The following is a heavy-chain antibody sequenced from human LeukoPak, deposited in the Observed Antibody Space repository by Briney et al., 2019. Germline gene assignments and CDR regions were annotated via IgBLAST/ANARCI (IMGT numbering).Heavy chain of an antibody. CDR3: AKGMIRGVIGGGAFDI. CDR1: GYTFINYG. Sequence: SVKVSCKASGYTFINYGISWVRQAPGQGLEWMGGIIPIFETSNYAQKFQDRVTITADKSTSTAYMELSSLRSEDTAVYYCAKGMIRGVIGGGAFDIWGQGTMVTVSS. J-gene: IGHJ3*02. D-gene: IGHD3-10*01. V-gene: IGHV1-69*06. CDR2: IIPIFETS.